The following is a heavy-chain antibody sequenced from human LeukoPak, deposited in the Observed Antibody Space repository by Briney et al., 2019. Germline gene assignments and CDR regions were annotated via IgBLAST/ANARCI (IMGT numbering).Heavy chain of an antibody. CDR1: GGSFSGYY. V-gene: IGHV4-34*01. CDR3: ARDSGSRDGYNLGY. Sequence: PSETLSLTCAVYGGSFSGYYWSWIRQPPGKGLEWIGEINHSGSTNYNPSLKSRVTISVDTSKNQFSLKLSSVTAADTAVYYCARDSGSRDGYNLGYWGQGTLVTVSS. J-gene: IGHJ4*02. D-gene: IGHD5-24*01. CDR2: INHSGST.